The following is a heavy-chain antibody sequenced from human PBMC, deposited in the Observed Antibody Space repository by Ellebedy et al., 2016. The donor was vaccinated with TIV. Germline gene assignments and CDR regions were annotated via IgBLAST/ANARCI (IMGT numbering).Heavy chain of an antibody. CDR1: GFTTSG. Sequence: PGGSLRLSCAASGFTTSGMHWVRQAPGKGLEWVAFIRSDGSAKYYADSVNGRFTISRDSSKNTLYLEMSSLRTEDTALYYCAKGAYPVPTFMAVWGQGTTVTVSS. D-gene: IGHD4-17*01. CDR2: IRSDGSAK. J-gene: IGHJ6*02. CDR3: AKGAYPVPTFMAV. V-gene: IGHV3-30*02.